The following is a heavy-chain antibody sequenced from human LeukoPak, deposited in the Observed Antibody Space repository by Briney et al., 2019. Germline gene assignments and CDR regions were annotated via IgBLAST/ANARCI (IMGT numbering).Heavy chain of an antibody. J-gene: IGHJ4*02. V-gene: IGHV3-23*01. CDR3: TQIFYSGYDKL. CDR2: ISGSGGST. Sequence: PGGSLRLSCAASGFTFSSYAMSWVRQAPGKGLEWVSAISGSGGSTYYADSVKGRFTISRDNSKNTLYLQMKSLKTEDTAVYYCTQIFYSGYDKLWGQGTLVTVSS. CDR1: GFTFSSYA. D-gene: IGHD5-12*01.